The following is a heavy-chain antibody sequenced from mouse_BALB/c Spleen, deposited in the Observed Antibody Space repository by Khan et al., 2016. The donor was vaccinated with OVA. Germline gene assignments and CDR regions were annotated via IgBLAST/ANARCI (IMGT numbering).Heavy chain of an antibody. CDR1: GFSLTSYG. D-gene: IGHD2-3*01. CDR3: ARPSDGYHYGMGY. Sequence: QVQLKESGPGLVAPSQSLSITCTVSGFSLTSYGVNWVRQPPGKGLEWLGVIWGDGSTNYHSALKSRLSITKDNSKSQVFLKLNSLHTDDTATYYCARPSDGYHYGMGYWGQGTAVTVSS. V-gene: IGHV2-3*01. CDR2: IWGDGST. J-gene: IGHJ4*01.